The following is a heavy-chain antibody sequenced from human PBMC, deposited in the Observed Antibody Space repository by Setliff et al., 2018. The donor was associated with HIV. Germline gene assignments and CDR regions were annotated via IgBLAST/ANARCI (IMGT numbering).Heavy chain of an antibody. D-gene: IGHD1-7*01. J-gene: IGHJ4*02. CDR1: GYSISSGYY. V-gene: IGHV4-38-2*01. CDR2: VSPGGTT. Sequence: SETLSLTCAVSGYSISSGYYWGWIRQPPGEGLEWVGSVSPGGTTYYNPSLKSRVTISVDTSQNQVSLKLTSVTAADTAVYYCARGGATGTTRLDYWGQGTLVTVSS. CDR3: ARGGATGTTRLDY.